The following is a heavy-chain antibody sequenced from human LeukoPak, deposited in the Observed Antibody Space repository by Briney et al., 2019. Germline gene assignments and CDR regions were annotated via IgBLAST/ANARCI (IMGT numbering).Heavy chain of an antibody. CDR2: ISWNSGHI. CDR1: GFTFEHYA. Sequence: GRSLRLSCAASGFTFEHYAIHWVRQAPGKGLEWVSGISWNSGHIGYADSVKGRFTISRANAKNSLYLQMNSLRAEDTAVYYCARGEVGATDYWGQGTLVTVSS. V-gene: IGHV3-9*01. J-gene: IGHJ4*02. CDR3: ARGEVGATDY. D-gene: IGHD1-26*01.